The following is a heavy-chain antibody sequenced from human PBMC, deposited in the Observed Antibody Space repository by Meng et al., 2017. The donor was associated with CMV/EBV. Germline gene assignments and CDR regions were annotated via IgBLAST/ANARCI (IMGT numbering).Heavy chain of an antibody. V-gene: IGHV3-48*03. Sequence: GESLKISCAASGFTFSSYEMNWVRQAPGQGLEWVSYISSSGSTIYYADSVKGRFTISRDNAKNSLYLQMNSLRAEDTAVYYCARDYDILTGSAPYYYGMDVWGQGTTVTVSS. CDR1: GFTFSSYE. J-gene: IGHJ6*02. D-gene: IGHD3-9*01. CDR2: ISSSGSTI. CDR3: ARDYDILTGSAPYYYGMDV.